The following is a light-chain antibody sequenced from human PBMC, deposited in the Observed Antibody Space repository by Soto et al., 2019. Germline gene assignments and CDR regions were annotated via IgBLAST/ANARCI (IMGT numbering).Light chain of an antibody. CDR3: QQHTNWPLT. Sequence: EIVMTQSPATLSVSPWERATLSCRASQTVLSNLAWYQQKPGQAPRLLIYGASTRATGISARFSGSGSGTEFTLTISSLQSEDFAVYYCQQHTNWPLTFGGGTKVDIK. CDR2: GAS. J-gene: IGKJ4*01. CDR1: QTVLSN. V-gene: IGKV3-15*01.